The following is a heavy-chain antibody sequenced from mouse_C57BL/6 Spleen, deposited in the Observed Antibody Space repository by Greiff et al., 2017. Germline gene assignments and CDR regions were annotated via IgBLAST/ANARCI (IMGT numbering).Heavy chain of an antibody. J-gene: IGHJ4*01. Sequence: EVKLVESGGGLVQPGGSLKLSCAASGFTFSDYYMYWVRQTPEKRLEWVAYISNGGGSTYYPDTVKGRFTISRDNATNTLYLQMSRLKSEDTAMYYCARQGSYYYAMDYWGQGTSVTVSS. CDR2: ISNGGGST. CDR1: GFTFSDYY. V-gene: IGHV5-12*01. CDR3: ARQGSYYYAMDY.